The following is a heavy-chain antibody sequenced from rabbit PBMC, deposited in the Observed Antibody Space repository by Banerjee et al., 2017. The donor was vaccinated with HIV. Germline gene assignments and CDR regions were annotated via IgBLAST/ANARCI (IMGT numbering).Heavy chain of an antibody. CDR2: IYTGSGHT. CDR1: GFSFSSDYH. J-gene: IGHJ3*01. V-gene: IGHV1S40*01. D-gene: IGHD6-1*01. Sequence: QSLEESGGGLVKPGASLTLTCKASGFSFSSDYHMCWVRQAPGKGLEWIACIYTGSGHTYYASWAKGRFTISKTSSTTATLQMTSLTAADTATYFCARAGDYDYTYGYAGYPMWGQGTLVTVS. CDR3: ARAGDYDYTYGYAGYPM.